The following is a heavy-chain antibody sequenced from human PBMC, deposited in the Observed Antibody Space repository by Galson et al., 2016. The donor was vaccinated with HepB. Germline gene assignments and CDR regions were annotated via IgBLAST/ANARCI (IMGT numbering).Heavy chain of an antibody. Sequence: SETLSLTCTVSVGATSSRSYHWGWIRQPPGKGLEWIGNIYYSGTTYANPSLKSRVTISVDKSKNQFSLKLSSVTAADTAVYYCAGGVYNYGVLLPFGFWGQGTLVTVSS. V-gene: IGHV4-39*01. D-gene: IGHD5-18*01. J-gene: IGHJ4*02. CDR2: IYYSGTT. CDR3: AGGVYNYGVLLPFGF. CDR1: VGATSSRSYH.